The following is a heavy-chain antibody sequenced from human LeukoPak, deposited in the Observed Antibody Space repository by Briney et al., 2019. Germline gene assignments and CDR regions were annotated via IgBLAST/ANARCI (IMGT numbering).Heavy chain of an antibody. J-gene: IGHJ4*02. CDR1: GGSIRSYY. V-gene: IGHV4-59*12. CDR3: ARNGNKTFDY. Sequence: PSETLSLTCTVSGGSIRSYYWSWIRQSPGLGLEWIGYIYYSGTTNYNPSLKTRVTISVDKSKNQFSLNLSSVTAADTAVYYCARNGNKTFDYWGQGTLVTVSS. CDR2: IYYSGTT. D-gene: IGHD2-8*01.